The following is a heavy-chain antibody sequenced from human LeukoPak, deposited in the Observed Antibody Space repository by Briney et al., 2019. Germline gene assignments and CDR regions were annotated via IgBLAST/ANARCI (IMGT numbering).Heavy chain of an antibody. CDR3: AKDQGSGLGSYSWGYFDY. CDR2: ISSSGSTI. J-gene: IGHJ4*02. D-gene: IGHD3-10*01. V-gene: IGHV3-11*01. CDR1: GFTFSDYY. Sequence: GGSLRLSCAASGFTFSDYYMSWIRQAPGKGLEWVSYISSSGSTINYADSVKGRFTISRDNAKNSLYLQMNSLRAEDTAVYYCAKDQGSGLGSYSWGYFDYWGQGTLVTVSS.